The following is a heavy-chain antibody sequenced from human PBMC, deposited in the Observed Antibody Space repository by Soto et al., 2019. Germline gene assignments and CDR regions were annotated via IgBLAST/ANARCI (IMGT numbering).Heavy chain of an antibody. J-gene: IGHJ1*01. D-gene: IGHD2-15*01. Sequence: ASVKVSCKASGYTFARYIMHWVRQAPGQRLEWMGWINTGNGNTKYSQKFQGRVTITRDTSASTAYMELSSLRSEDTAVYYCARDYLEGYCSGGTCYYFQHWGQGTLVTVS. CDR2: INTGNGNT. CDR3: ARDYLEGYCSGGTCYYFQH. CDR1: GYTFARYI. V-gene: IGHV1-3*04.